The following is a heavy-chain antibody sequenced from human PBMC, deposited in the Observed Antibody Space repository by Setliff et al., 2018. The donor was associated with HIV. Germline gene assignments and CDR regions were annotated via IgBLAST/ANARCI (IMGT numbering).Heavy chain of an antibody. CDR2: IYHSGST. D-gene: IGHD3-22*01. Sequence: SETLSLTCTVSGYSISSGYYWGWIRQPPGKGLEWIANIYHSGSTTYNASLKSRVTISLDTPRSQFSLRLSSVTAADTAVYYCARGSLITRAVDSWGQGTLVTVSS. CDR1: GYSISSGYY. J-gene: IGHJ4*02. V-gene: IGHV4-38-2*02. CDR3: ARGSLITRAVDS.